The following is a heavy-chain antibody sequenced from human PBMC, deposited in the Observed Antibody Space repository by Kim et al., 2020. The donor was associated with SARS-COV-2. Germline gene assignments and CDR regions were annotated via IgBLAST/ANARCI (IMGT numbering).Heavy chain of an antibody. CDR3: ARWTDYYDSSGYYLFDY. Sequence: GGSLRLSCAASGFTFSSYSMNWVRQAPGKGLEWVSSISSSSSYIYYADSVKGRFTISRDNAKNSLYLQMNSLRAEDTAVYYCARWTDYYDSSGYYLFDYWGQGTLVTVSS. V-gene: IGHV3-21*01. J-gene: IGHJ4*02. CDR1: GFTFSSYS. D-gene: IGHD3-22*01. CDR2: ISSSSSYI.